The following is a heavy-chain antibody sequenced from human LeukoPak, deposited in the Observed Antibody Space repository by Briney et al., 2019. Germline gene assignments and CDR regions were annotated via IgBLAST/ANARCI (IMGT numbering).Heavy chain of an antibody. D-gene: IGHD5-18*01. CDR1: GGSFSGYY. CDR3: ARDTAMVTGSYYYMDV. CDR2: IYYSGST. V-gene: IGHV4-59*01. Sequence: PSETLSLTCAVYGGSFSGYYWSWIRQPPGKGLEWIGYIYYSGSTNYNPSLKSRVTISVDTSKNQFSLKLSSVTAADTAVYYCARDTAMVTGSYYYMDVWGKGTTVTVSS. J-gene: IGHJ6*03.